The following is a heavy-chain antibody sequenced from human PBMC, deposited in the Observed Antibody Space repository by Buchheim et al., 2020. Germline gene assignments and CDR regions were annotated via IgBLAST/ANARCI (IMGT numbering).Heavy chain of an antibody. V-gene: IGHV1-69*01. CDR1: GGTFSSYA. CDR2: IIPIFGTA. CDR3: ARLGYCSSTSCYRGYYYYMDV. D-gene: IGHD2-2*02. J-gene: IGHJ6*03. Sequence: QVQLVQSGAEVKKPGSSVKVSCKASGGTFSSYAISWVRQAPGQGLEWMGGIIPIFGTANYAQKFQGRVTITADESTSPAYMELSSLRSEDTAVYYCARLGYCSSTSCYRGYYYYMDVWGKGTT.